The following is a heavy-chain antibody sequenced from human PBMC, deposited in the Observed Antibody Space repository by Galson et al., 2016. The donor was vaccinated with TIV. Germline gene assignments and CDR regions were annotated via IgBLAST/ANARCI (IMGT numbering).Heavy chain of an antibody. CDR2: TFYRSKWYN. Sequence: VSSNSAAWNWLRQSPSRGLEWLGRTFYRSKWYNDYAPSVKSRITINPDTSKNQFSLQLNSVTPEDTAVYYCARATPSVFGIIMTLDSWGQGTLVTVSS. CDR3: ARATPSVFGIIMTLDS. V-gene: IGHV6-1*01. D-gene: IGHD3-16*01. CDR1: VSSNSAA. J-gene: IGHJ4*02.